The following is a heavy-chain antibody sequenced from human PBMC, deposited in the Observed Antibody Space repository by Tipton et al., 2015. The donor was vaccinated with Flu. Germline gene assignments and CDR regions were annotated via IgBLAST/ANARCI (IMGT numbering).Heavy chain of an antibody. V-gene: IGHV4-61*01. Sequence: TLSLTCTVSGGSVSSGSYYWSWIRQPPGRGLEWIGYIYYSGSTNYNPSLKSRVTISVDTSKNQFSLKLSSVTAADTAVYYCGRTLTTQWLVYWYFDLWGRGTLVTVSS. CDR3: GRTLTTQWLVYWYFDL. CDR2: IYYSGST. CDR1: GGSVSSGSYY. D-gene: IGHD6-19*01. J-gene: IGHJ2*01.